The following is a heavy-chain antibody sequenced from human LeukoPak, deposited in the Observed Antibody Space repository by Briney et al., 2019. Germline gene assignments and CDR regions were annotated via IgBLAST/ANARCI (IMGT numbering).Heavy chain of an antibody. CDR2: IYYSGST. J-gene: IGHJ4*02. V-gene: IGHV4-39*07. CDR3: ARLAVAGTMYYFDY. CDR1: GGSISSSSYY. D-gene: IGHD6-19*01. Sequence: SETLSLTCTVSGGSISSSSYYWGWIRQPPGKGLEWIGSIYYSGSTYYNPSLKSRVTISVDTSKNQFSLKLSSVTAADTAVYYCARLAVAGTMYYFDYWGQGTLVTVSS.